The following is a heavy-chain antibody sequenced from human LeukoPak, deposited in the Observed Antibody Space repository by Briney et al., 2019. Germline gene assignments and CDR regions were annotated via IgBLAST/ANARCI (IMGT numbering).Heavy chain of an antibody. J-gene: IGHJ4*02. D-gene: IGHD6-6*01. V-gene: IGHV1-46*01. CDR2: INPSGGSS. CDR3: ARSSSPPFES. Sequence: GASVKVSCKASGYTFTCYYMHWVRQAPGQGLEWIGIINPSGGSSSYAQKFQGRVTMTRYTSTSTVYMELSSLRSEDTAVYYCARSSSPPFESLGQGTLVTVCS. CDR1: GYTFTCYY.